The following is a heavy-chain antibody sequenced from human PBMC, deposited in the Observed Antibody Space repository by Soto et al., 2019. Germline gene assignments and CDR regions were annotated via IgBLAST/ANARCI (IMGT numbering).Heavy chain of an antibody. CDR2: INHSGST. Sequence: LXLTCAVSRVSCSLYYWSRIRQPPGKGLVWIGEINHSGSTNYNPSLKSRVTISVDTSKNQFSLKLSSVTAADTAVYYCARAPGSDIVVVVAATSYYGMDVWGQGTTVTVSS. CDR3: ARAPGSDIVVVVAATSYYGMDV. D-gene: IGHD2-15*01. J-gene: IGHJ6*02. V-gene: IGHV4-34*01. CDR1: RVSCSLYY.